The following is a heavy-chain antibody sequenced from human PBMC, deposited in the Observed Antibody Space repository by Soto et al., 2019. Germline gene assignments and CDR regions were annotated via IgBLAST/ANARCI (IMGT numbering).Heavy chain of an antibody. D-gene: IGHD3-10*01. V-gene: IGHV3-48*01. J-gene: IGHJ3*02. CDR3: ARRASGELLANAFDI. CDR2: ISGSTGAI. Sequence: GGSLRLSCAASGFTFSSYSMHWVRQAPGKGLEWVSYISGSTGAIYYADSVKGRFTISRDNAKNTLYLQMNSLRAEDTAVYYCARRASGELLANAFDIWGQGTMVTVSS. CDR1: GFTFSSYS.